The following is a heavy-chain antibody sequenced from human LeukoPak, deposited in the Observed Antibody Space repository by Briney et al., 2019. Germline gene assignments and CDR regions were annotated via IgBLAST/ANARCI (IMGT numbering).Heavy chain of an antibody. CDR1: GVSISSGDYY. Sequence: SETLSLTCTVSGVSISSGDYYWSWIRQPPGKGLEWIGYIYYSGSTYYNPSLKSRVTISVDTSKNQFSLKLSSVTAADTAVYYCARLVVVTAISGVDVWGQGTTVTVSS. CDR3: ARLVVVTAISGVDV. J-gene: IGHJ6*02. CDR2: IYYSGST. D-gene: IGHD2-21*02. V-gene: IGHV4-30-4*01.